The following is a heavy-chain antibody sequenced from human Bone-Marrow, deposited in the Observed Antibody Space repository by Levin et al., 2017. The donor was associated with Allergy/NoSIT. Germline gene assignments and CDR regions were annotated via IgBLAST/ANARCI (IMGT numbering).Heavy chain of an antibody. V-gene: IGHV3-33*01. CDR2: IWFDGTVK. D-gene: IGHD5-12*01. CDR3: ARDVNPSGYDGGY. Sequence: GESLKISCAVSGFSFSNYGMQWFRQAPGKGLEWVAVIWFDGTVKYYADSVTGRFTVSRDNSKNTVSLQMNSLRVEDTAMYYCARDVNPSGYDGGYWGQGTLVIVSS. CDR1: GFSFSNYG. J-gene: IGHJ4*02.